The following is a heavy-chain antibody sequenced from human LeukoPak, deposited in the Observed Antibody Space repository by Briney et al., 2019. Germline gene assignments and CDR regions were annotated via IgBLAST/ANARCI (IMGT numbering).Heavy chain of an antibody. CDR1: GFTFSSYG. D-gene: IGHD4-17*01. J-gene: IGHJ6*02. V-gene: IGHV3-33*01. Sequence: PGRSLRLSCAASGFTFSSYGMHWVRQAPGKGLEWVAVIWYDGSNKYYADSVKGRFTISRDNSKNTLYLQMNSLRAEDTAVYYCATEKNYGDYNFYDTDVWGQGTTVTVSS. CDR3: ATEKNYGDYNFYDTDV. CDR2: IWYDGSNK.